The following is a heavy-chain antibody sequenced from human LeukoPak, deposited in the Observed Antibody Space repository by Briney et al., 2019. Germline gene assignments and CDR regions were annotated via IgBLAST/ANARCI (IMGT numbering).Heavy chain of an antibody. D-gene: IGHD3-22*01. CDR1: GGSLSSYY. CDR3: ARGAPYYYDSSGDC. V-gene: IGHV4-59*01. Sequence: SETLSLTCTVSGGSLSSYYWSWIRQPPGKGLEWIGYIYYSGSTKYNPSLKSRVTISVDTSRNQISLDLSSVTPADTAVYYCARGAPYYYDSSGDCWGQGTLVTVSS. CDR2: IYYSGST. J-gene: IGHJ4*02.